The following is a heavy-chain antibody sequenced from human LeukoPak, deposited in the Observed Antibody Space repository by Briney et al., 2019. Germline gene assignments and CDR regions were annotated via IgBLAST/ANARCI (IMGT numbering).Heavy chain of an antibody. D-gene: IGHD2-15*01. J-gene: IGHJ4*02. CDR2: ISGSGGST. CDR3: ANGWSPDY. V-gene: IGHV3-23*01. Sequence: GGSLRLSCAASGFIFSTYGMHWVRQAPGKGLEWVSGISGSGGSTYYADSVKGRFTIFRDNSKNTLYLQMNSLRAEDTAVYHCANGWSPDYWGRGTLVTVSS. CDR1: GFIFSTYG.